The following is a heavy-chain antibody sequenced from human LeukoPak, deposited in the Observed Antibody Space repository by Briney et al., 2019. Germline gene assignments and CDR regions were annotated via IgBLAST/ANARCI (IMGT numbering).Heavy chain of an antibody. D-gene: IGHD4-17*01. J-gene: IGHJ4*02. CDR2: ISPSGGST. V-gene: IGHV1-46*01. CDR1: GYTFTSNY. CDR3: ARELYGDYGQGRFDY. Sequence: ASVKVSCKSFGYTFTSNYMHWVRQAPGQGPEWMGVISPSGGSTTYAQKFQGRVTLTRDMSTSTDYLELSSLRSGDTAVYYCARELYGDYGQGRFDYWGQGTLVTVSS.